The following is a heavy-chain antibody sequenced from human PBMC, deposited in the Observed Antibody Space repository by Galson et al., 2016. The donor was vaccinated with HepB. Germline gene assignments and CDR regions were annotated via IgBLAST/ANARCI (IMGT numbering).Heavy chain of an antibody. Sequence: CATSGDSVSSNTAAWNWIRQSPSRGLEWLGRAYYRSRWYRDYAESLKGRIDISPDTSKNHFSLQLNSVTPEDTSVYFCARGARHYDVLRTHGLDVWGRGTTVTVS. CDR1: GDSVSSNTAA. V-gene: IGHV6-1*01. D-gene: IGHD3-9*01. J-gene: IGHJ6*02. CDR3: ARGARHYDVLRTHGLDV. CDR2: AYYRSRWYR.